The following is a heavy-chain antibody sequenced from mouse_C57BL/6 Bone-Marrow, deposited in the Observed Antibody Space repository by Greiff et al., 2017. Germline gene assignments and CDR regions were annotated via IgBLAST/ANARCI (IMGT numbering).Heavy chain of an antibody. V-gene: IGHV1-72*01. D-gene: IGHD2-4*01. CDR1: GYTFTSYW. J-gene: IGHJ1*03. CDR3: ARSGDYDWYFDV. CDR2: IDPNSGGT. Sequence: QVHVKQPGAELVKPGASVKLSCKASGYTFTSYWMHWVKQRPGRGLEWIGRIDPNSGGTKYNEKFKSKATLTVDKPSSPAYMQLSSLTSEDSAVYYCARSGDYDWYFDVWGTGTTVTVSS.